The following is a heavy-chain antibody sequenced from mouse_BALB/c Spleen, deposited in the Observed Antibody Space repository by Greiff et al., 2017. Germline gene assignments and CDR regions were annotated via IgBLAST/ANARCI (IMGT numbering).Heavy chain of an antibody. CDR2: IDPANGNT. Sequence: SGAELVKPGASVKLSCTASGFKIKDTYMHWVKQRPEQGLEWIGRIDPANGNTKYDPKFQGKATITADTSSNTAYLQLSSLTSEDTAVYYCAPNWDVGFDYWGQGTTLTVSS. D-gene: IGHD4-1*01. CDR3: APNWDVGFDY. J-gene: IGHJ2*01. V-gene: IGHV14-3*02. CDR1: GFKIKDTY.